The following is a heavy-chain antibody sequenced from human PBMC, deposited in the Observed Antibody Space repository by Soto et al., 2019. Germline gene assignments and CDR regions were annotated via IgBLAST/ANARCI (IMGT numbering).Heavy chain of an antibody. J-gene: IGHJ4*02. CDR3: ARPSYDSSGYYYY. Sequence: PGESLKISCKGSGYSFAGYWITWVRQKPGKGLEWMGRIDPSDSQTYYSPSFRGHVTISATKSITTVFLQWSNLKASDTAMYYCARPSYDSSGYYYYWGQGTLVTVSS. D-gene: IGHD3-22*01. CDR2: IDPSDSQT. CDR1: GYSFAGYW. V-gene: IGHV5-10-1*01.